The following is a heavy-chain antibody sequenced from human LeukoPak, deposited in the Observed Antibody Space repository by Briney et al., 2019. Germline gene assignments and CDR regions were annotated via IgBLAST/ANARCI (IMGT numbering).Heavy chain of an antibody. Sequence: GGSLRLSCAASGFSFSNYGMRWVRQAPGQGLEWGSVISVSGHTTNYADSVRGRFTISRDDSKSTLYLQMNSLRAEDTAAYYCVKEGGHKIPFDYWGQGTLVTVSS. V-gene: IGHV3-23*01. CDR3: VKEGGHKIPFDY. D-gene: IGHD1-26*01. CDR1: GFSFSNYG. CDR2: ISVSGHTT. J-gene: IGHJ4*02.